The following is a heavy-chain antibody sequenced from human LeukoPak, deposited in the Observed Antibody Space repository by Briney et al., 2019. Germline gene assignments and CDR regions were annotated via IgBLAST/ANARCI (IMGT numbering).Heavy chain of an antibody. CDR2: TYYRSKWYN. CDR1: GDSVSSISAA. D-gene: IGHD2/OR15-2a*01. CDR3: ARDGGASLSTFDY. J-gene: IGHJ4*02. V-gene: IGHV6-1*01. Sequence: SQTLSLTCAISGDSVSSISAAWNWIRQSPSRGLEWLGRTYYRSKWYNDYAESVKSRIIINPDTSEDQYSLHLNSVTPEDTAVYYCARDGGASLSTFDYWGQGTLVTVSS.